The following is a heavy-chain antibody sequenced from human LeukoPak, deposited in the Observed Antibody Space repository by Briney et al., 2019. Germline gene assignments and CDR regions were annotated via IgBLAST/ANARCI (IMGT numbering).Heavy chain of an antibody. D-gene: IGHD5-12*01. V-gene: IGHV1-69*13. Sequence: ASVKVSCKASGYIFTSYGISWGRQAAGQGLEWMGRIIPIFGTANYAQKFQGRVTITADESTSTAYMELSSLRSEDTAVYYCARDQYSGYDYYGMDVWGQGTTVTVSS. CDR1: GYIFTSYG. CDR2: IIPIFGTA. J-gene: IGHJ6*02. CDR3: ARDQYSGYDYYGMDV.